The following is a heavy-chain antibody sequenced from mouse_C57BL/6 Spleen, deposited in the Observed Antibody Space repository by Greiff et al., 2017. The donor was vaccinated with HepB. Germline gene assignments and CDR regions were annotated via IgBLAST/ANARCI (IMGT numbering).Heavy chain of an antibody. V-gene: IGHV8-8*01. Sequence: QVTLKVSGPGILQPSQTLSLTCSFSGFSLSTFGMGVGWIRQPSGKGLEWLAHIWWDDDKYYNPALKSRLTISKDTSNNQVFLKIANVDTADTATYYCARNYYGSSQYYFDYWGQGTTLTVSS. D-gene: IGHD1-1*01. CDR2: IWWDDDK. J-gene: IGHJ2*01. CDR1: GFSLSTFGMG. CDR3: ARNYYGSSQYYFDY.